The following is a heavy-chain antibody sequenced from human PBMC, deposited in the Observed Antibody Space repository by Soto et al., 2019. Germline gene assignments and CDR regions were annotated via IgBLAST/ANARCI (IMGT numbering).Heavy chain of an antibody. V-gene: IGHV4-30-4*01. CDR1: GGSISSGDYY. CDR3: ARAGGLVVVAANDAFDL. Sequence: SETLSLTCTVSGGSISSGDYYWSWIRQPPGKGLEWIGYIYYSRSTYYNPSLKSRVTISADTSKNQFSLKLSSVTAADTAVYYCARAGGLVVVAANDAFDLWGQGTLVTVSS. D-gene: IGHD2-15*01. J-gene: IGHJ3*01. CDR2: IYYSRST.